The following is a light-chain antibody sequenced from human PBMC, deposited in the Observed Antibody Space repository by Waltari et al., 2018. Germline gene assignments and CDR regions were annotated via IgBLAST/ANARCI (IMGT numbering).Light chain of an antibody. CDR2: DAS. Sequence: DIQMTQSPSSLSASVGHRVTITCQASQDINMYLNWYQHKPGKAPKLLIYDASNLETGVPSRFSGSGSGTDFTFTISSLRPEDIATYYCQQYDNLPRTFGPGTKVDIK. CDR1: QDINMY. J-gene: IGKJ3*01. V-gene: IGKV1-33*01. CDR3: QQYDNLPRT.